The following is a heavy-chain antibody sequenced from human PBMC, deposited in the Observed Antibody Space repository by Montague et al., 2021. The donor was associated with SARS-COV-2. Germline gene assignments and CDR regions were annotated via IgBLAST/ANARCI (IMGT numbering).Heavy chain of an antibody. CDR2: ISSSSSSI. Sequence: SLRLSCAASGFTFRSYTMNWVRQSPGMGLEWVSFISSSSSSIYYADSLKGRFTIPRDNAKNSLYLQMNSLRVEDTAVYYRVRGGACSGGKCNGGARDWGQGTLVTVSS. CDR3: VRGGACSGGKCNGGARD. D-gene: IGHD2-15*01. V-gene: IGHV3-21*01. CDR1: GFTFRSYT. J-gene: IGHJ4*02.